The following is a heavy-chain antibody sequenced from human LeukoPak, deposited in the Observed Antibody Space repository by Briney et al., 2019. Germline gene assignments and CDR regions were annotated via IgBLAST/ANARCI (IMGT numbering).Heavy chain of an antibody. CDR3: ARGRYYDSSGYYPEDY. D-gene: IGHD3-22*01. CDR2: IIPIFGTA. CDR1: GGTFSSYA. Sequence: ASVKVSCKASGGTFSSYAISWVRQAPGQGLEWMGGIIPIFGTANYAQKFQGRVTITTDESTSTAYMELSSLRSEDTAVYYCARGRYYDSSGYYPEDYWGQGTLVTVSS. V-gene: IGHV1-69*05. J-gene: IGHJ4*02.